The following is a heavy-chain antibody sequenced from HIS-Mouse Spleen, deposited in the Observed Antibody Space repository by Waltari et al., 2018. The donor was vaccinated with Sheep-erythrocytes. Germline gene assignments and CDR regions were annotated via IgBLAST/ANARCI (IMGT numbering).Heavy chain of an antibody. CDR3: ARGAYSSSWYPFQH. Sequence: SCAASGFTFSSYAMHWVRQAPGKGLEWVAVISYDGSNKYYADSVKVRFTISRDNSKNTLYLQMNSLRAEDTAVYYCARGAYSSSWYPFQHWGQGTLVTVSS. J-gene: IGHJ1*01. CDR2: ISYDGSNK. D-gene: IGHD6-13*01. CDR1: GFTFSSYA. V-gene: IGHV3-30-3*01.